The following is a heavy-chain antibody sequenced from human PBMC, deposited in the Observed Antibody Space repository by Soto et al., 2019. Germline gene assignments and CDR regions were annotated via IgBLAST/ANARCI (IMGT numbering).Heavy chain of an antibody. J-gene: IGHJ4*01. D-gene: IGHD4-17*01. Sequence: RGLRRLSCAASGFSLTSYHMTWFRQGPGKGLEWVATLSDTGTDTYYADSVKGRFTISRDNSNNTVFLQMNTVRADDTAVYYCAKLGVRRSTGGTDYWGQGVLDNV. CDR2: LSDTGTDT. CDR3: AKLGVRRSTGGTDY. CDR1: GFSLTSYH. V-gene: IGHV3-23*01.